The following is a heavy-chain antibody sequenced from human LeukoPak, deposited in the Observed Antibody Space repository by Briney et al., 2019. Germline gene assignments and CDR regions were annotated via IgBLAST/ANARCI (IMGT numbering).Heavy chain of an antibody. Sequence: PTGGSLRLSCAVSGFTVSSNYMSWVRQAPGKGLEWVSVIYSGGSTYYADSVKGRFTISRDNSKNMLYLQMNSLRAEDTAVYYCASQPDILTGYYRPYFDYWGQGTLVTVSS. J-gene: IGHJ4*02. V-gene: IGHV3-66*04. CDR2: IYSGGST. CDR3: ASQPDILTGYYRPYFDY. CDR1: GFTVSSNY. D-gene: IGHD3-9*01.